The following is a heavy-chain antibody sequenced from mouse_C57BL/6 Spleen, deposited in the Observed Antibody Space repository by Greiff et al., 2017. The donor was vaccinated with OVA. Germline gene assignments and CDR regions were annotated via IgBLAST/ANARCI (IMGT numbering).Heavy chain of an antibody. J-gene: IGHJ3*01. CDR2: ISSGGDYI. CDR1: GFTFSSYA. CDR3: TREDYSKGFAY. D-gene: IGHD2-5*01. Sequence: EVQVVESGEGLVKPRGSLKLSCAASGFTFSSYAMSWVRQTPEKRLEWVAYISSGGDYIYYADTVKGRFTISRDNARNTLYLQMSSLKSEDTAMYYCTREDYSKGFAYWGQGTLVTVSA. V-gene: IGHV5-9-1*02.